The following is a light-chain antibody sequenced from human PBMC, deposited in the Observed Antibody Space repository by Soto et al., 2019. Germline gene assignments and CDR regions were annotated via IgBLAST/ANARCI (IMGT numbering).Light chain of an antibody. CDR1: SSDVGTYNY. CDR2: EVN. CDR3: SSYTTSSTLVV. Sequence: QLVLTQPASVSGSPGQSITISCTGTSSDVGTYNYVSWYQHHPGKAPKLMIYEVNNRPSGVSNRFSGSKSGNTASLTISGLQADDEADYYCSSYTTSSTLVVFGGGTKLTVL. J-gene: IGLJ3*02. V-gene: IGLV2-14*01.